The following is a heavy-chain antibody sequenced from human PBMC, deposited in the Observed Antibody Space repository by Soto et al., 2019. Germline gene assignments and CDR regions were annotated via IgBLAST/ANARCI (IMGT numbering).Heavy chain of an antibody. CDR3: AREIAVAGVDY. Sequence: QVQLVESGAEVKKPGASVKVSCKASGYTFTNYDINWMRQATGQGLEWMGWMNPNSGNTASTQKFQGRVTMTRNTSISTAYMELSTLRSEDTAVYYCAREIAVAGVDYWGQGTLVTVSS. J-gene: IGHJ4*02. CDR1: GYTFTNYD. D-gene: IGHD6-19*01. CDR2: MNPNSGNT. V-gene: IGHV1-8*01.